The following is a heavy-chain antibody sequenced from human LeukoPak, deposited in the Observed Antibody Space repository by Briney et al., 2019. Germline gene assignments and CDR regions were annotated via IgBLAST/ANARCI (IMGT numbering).Heavy chain of an antibody. CDR3: AQQVGYCSSGNCYFTC. J-gene: IGHJ1*01. D-gene: IGHD2-15*01. Sequence: PGGSLRLSCAASGFSFKSYAMSWVRQAPGKGLEWVSAINNDGDSTYSADSVKGRFTVSRDNSKNTLYLQMNSLRAEDAAVYYCAQQVGYCSSGNCYFTCWGQGTLVTVSS. CDR2: INNDGDST. V-gene: IGHV3-23*01. CDR1: GFSFKSYA.